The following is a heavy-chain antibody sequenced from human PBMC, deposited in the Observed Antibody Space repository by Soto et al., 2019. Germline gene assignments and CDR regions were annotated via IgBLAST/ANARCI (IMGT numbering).Heavy chain of an antibody. CDR2: ISGSGGST. CDR3: AKDLHVVVVADKFDD. D-gene: IGHD2-15*01. V-gene: IGHV3-23*01. J-gene: IGHJ4*02. CDR1: GFTFSSYA. Sequence: GGSLRLSCAASGFTFSSYAMSWVRQAPGKGLEWVSAISGSGGSTYYADSVKGRFTISRDNSKNTLYLQMNSLRAEDTAVYYCAKDLHVVVVADKFDDWGQGTLVTVSS.